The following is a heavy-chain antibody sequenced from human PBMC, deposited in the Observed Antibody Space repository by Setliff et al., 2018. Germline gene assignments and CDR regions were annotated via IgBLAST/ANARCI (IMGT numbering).Heavy chain of an antibody. CDR2: FDPEDEET. J-gene: IGHJ5*02. Sequence: ASVKVSCKVSGYRLIEVSMHWVRQAPGKGLEWMGGFDPEDEETIYAQKFQGRVTMTEDTSTDTAYMELSSLKSDDTAVYYCARGYSSSWQSRVGFDPWGQGTLVTVSS. D-gene: IGHD6-13*01. CDR3: ARGYSSSWQSRVGFDP. V-gene: IGHV1-24*01. CDR1: GYRLIEVS.